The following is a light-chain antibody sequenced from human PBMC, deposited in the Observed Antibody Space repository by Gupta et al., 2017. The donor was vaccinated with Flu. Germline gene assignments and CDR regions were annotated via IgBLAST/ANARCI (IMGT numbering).Light chain of an antibody. J-gene: IGLJ3*02. CDR1: SSDVGSYNY. V-gene: IGLV2-14*01. Sequence: STTISCTGTSSDVGSYNYVSWYQQHPGKFPKLMIYEVSNRPSGVSTRFSGSKSGNTASLTISGLQAEDEADYYCSSYTISSTRVFGGGTKVTVL. CDR2: EVS. CDR3: SSYTISSTRV.